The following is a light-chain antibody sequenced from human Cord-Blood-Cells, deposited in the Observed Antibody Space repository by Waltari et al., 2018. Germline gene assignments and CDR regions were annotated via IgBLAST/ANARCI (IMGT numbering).Light chain of an antibody. CDR1: QSISSW. CDR2: KAS. CDR3: QQYNSYPYT. V-gene: IGKV1-5*03. J-gene: IGKJ2*01. Sequence: QMTQSPSPLSASVGDSVAITCRASQSISSWLAWYQQKPGKAPKLLIYKASSLESGVPSRFSGSGSGTEFTLTISSLQPDDFATYYCQQYNSYPYTFGQGTKLEIK.